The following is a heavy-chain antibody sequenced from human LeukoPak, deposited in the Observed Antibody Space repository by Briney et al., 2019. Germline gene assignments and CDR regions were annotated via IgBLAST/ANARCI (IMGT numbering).Heavy chain of an antibody. CDR1: GYSFTNYW. D-gene: IGHD6-13*01. CDR2: IYPGDSDT. V-gene: IGHV5-51*01. Sequence: GESLKISCKGSGYSFTNYWIGWVRQMPGKGLEWMGIIYPGDSDTRYSPSFQGQVTISADKSISTAYLQWSSLKASDTAMYYCARLVGSAAAGTGFDYWGQGTLVTVSS. CDR3: ARLVGSAAAGTGFDY. J-gene: IGHJ4*02.